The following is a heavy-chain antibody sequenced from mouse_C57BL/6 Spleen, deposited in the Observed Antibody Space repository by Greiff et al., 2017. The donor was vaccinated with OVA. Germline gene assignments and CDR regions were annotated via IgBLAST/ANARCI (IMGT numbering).Heavy chain of an antibody. V-gene: IGHV1-66*01. D-gene: IGHD2-1*01. CDR1: GYSFTSYY. Sequence: QVQLKESGPELVKPGASVKISCKASGYSFTSYYIHWVKQRPGQGLEWIGWIYPGSGNTKYNEKFKGKATLTADTSSSTAYMQLSSLTSEDSAVYYCARREDLLWPLDYWGQGTTLTVSS. CDR2: IYPGSGNT. CDR3: ARREDLLWPLDY. J-gene: IGHJ2*01.